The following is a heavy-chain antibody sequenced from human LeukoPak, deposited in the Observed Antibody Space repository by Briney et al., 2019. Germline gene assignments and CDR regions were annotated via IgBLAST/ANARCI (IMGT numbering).Heavy chain of an antibody. J-gene: IGHJ4*02. CDR3: ARDAYCSGGSCYVY. CDR2: TNQDGSEK. V-gene: IGHV3-7*01. CDR1: GFIFSSYS. D-gene: IGHD2-15*01. Sequence: GGSMRLSCVASGFIFSSYSMNWVRQAPGKGLEWVANTNQDGSEKNYVDSVKGRFTISRDNAENSLDLQMNSLRAEDTAVYYCARDAYCSGGSCYVYWGQGTLVTVSS.